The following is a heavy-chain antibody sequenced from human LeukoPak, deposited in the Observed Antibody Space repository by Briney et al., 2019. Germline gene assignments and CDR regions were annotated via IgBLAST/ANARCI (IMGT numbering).Heavy chain of an antibody. CDR2: MKQDGSEK. V-gene: IGHV3-7*01. CDR3: ARDLLAVAATGIAFDY. D-gene: IGHD6-19*01. Sequence: GGSLRLSCAASGFTFSRYWMSWVRQAPGKGLECVANMKQDGSEKYYVDSVKGRFTISRDNAKNSLYLQMNSLRAEDTAVYYCARDLLAVAATGIAFDYWGQGTLATVSS. CDR1: GFTFSRYW. J-gene: IGHJ4*02.